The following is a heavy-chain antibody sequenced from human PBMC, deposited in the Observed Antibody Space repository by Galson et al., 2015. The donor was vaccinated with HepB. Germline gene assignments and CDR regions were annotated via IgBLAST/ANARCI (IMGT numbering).Heavy chain of an antibody. CDR2: IYYSGST. Sequence: TLSLTCTVSGASISTGGYYWSWIRQQPGKGLEWIGYIYYSGSTYYNPSLKSRLTISVDTSTNQFSLNLNSVTAADTAVYYCARDISGYGGFDYWGQGSLVTVSS. J-gene: IGHJ4*02. CDR1: GASISTGGYY. CDR3: ARDISGYGGFDY. D-gene: IGHD5-12*01. V-gene: IGHV4-31*03.